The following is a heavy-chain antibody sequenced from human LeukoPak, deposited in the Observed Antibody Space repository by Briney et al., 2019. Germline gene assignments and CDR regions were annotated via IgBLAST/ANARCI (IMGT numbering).Heavy chain of an antibody. CDR1: GFTFDDYG. D-gene: IGHD2-8*01. CDR3: ARIGYCTNGVCYSYYYYMDV. J-gene: IGHJ6*03. CDR2: INWNGGST. V-gene: IGHV3-20*04. Sequence: GGSLRLSCAASGFTFDDYGMSWVRQAPGKGLEWVSGINWNGGSTGYADSVKGRFTISRDNAKNSLYLKMNSLRAEDTALYYCARIGYCTNGVCYSYYYYMDVWGKGTTVTVSS.